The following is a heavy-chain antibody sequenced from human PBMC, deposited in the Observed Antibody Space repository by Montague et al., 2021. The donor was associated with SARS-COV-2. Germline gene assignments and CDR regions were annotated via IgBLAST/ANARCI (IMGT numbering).Heavy chain of an antibody. CDR2: IWYDGSNE. Sequence: SRRLSCAASGFTFSSFAMHWVRQAPGKGLEWVAVIWYDGSNEYYADSVKGRFTISRDNSKNTVYLQINGLRLEDTAVYYCAKSAYSSSWYSDYWGQGTPVTVSS. D-gene: IGHD6-13*01. CDR3: AKSAYSSSWYSDY. CDR1: GFTFSSFA. J-gene: IGHJ4*02. V-gene: IGHV3-30-3*02.